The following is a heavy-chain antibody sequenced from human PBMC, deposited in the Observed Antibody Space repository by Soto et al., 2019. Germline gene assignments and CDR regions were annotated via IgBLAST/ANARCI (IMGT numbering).Heavy chain of an antibody. J-gene: IGHJ4*02. CDR1: GFPFTSYG. Sequence: QVQLVESGGGVVQPGRSLRLSCAASGFPFTSYGMHWVREGPGKGLEWVAVISYDGSNKFYADSVKGRFTISRDNXXXXXXXXXXXXXXXXXXXXXXXXXXXXXDYRGQGTLVIVSS. V-gene: IGHV3-30*03. CDR3: XXXXXXXDY. CDR2: ISYDGSNK.